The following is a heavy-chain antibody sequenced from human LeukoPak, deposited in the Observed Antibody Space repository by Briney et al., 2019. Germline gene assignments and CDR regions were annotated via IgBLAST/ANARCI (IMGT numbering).Heavy chain of an antibody. J-gene: IGHJ4*02. Sequence: GGSLRLSCAASGFTFSSYSMNWVRQAPGKGLEWVSYISSSSSTIYYADSVKGRFTISRDNAKNSLYLQMNSLRAEDTAVYYCARAAMVRGVIIKTFDYWGQGTLVTVSS. CDR2: ISSSSSTI. V-gene: IGHV3-48*04. D-gene: IGHD3-10*01. CDR3: ARAAMVRGVIIKTFDY. CDR1: GFTFSSYS.